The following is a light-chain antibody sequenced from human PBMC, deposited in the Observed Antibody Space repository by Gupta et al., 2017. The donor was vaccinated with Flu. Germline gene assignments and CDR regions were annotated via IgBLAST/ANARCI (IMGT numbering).Light chain of an antibody. Sequence: ASLSVSVGDRVTITCRASQSSSTKVNWYQQKPGKAPKLLIYAASSLHTGVPSRCSGSGSGTEFTLTISSLQPEDFAAYYCQQSYNTPPFTFGHGTKVEIK. CDR1: QSSSTK. CDR3: QQSYNTPPFT. V-gene: IGKV1-39*01. CDR2: AAS. J-gene: IGKJ3*01.